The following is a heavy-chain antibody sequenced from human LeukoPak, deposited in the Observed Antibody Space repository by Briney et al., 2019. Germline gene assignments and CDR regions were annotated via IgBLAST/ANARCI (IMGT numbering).Heavy chain of an antibody. Sequence: ASVKVSCKASGGTFSSYAISWVRQAPGQGLEWMGGIIPIFGTANYAQKFQGRVTITTDESTSTAYMELSSLRSEDTAVYYCARDYEMGVPAAIPWFDPWGQGTLVTVSS. D-gene: IGHD2-2*01. CDR1: GGTFSSYA. CDR2: IIPIFGTA. J-gene: IGHJ5*02. CDR3: ARDYEMGVPAAIPWFDP. V-gene: IGHV1-69*05.